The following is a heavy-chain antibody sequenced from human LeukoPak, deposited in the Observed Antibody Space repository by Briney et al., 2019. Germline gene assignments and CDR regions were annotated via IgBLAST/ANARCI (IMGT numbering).Heavy chain of an antibody. Sequence: SVKVSCKASGGTFSSYAISWVRQAPGQGLEWMGGIIPIFGTANYAQKLQGRVTITADESTSTAYMELSSLRSEDTAVYYCARDYSSGWPNFNYWGQGTLVTVSS. J-gene: IGHJ4*02. D-gene: IGHD6-19*01. CDR3: ARDYSSGWPNFNY. CDR2: IIPIFGTA. V-gene: IGHV1-69*13. CDR1: GGTFSSYA.